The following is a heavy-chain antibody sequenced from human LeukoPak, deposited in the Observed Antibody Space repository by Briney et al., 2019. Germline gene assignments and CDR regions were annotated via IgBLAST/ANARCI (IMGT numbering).Heavy chain of an antibody. Sequence: SETLSLTCTVSGYSISSGYYWGWIRQPPGKGLEWIGSIYHSGSTYYNPSLKSRVTISVDTSKNQFSLKLSSVTAADTAVYYCARGYYDYVWGGYRPLPCFDYWGQGTLVTVSS. V-gene: IGHV4-38-2*02. CDR1: GYSISSGYY. J-gene: IGHJ4*02. D-gene: IGHD3-16*02. CDR2: IYHSGST. CDR3: ARGYYDYVWGGYRPLPCFDY.